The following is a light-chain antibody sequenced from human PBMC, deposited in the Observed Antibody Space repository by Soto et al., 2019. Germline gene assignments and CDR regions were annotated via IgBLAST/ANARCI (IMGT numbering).Light chain of an antibody. CDR3: QQYNTWPPIT. Sequence: FTHSPATLSVSPGERVTLSCSYSQSVRSNLAWYQQKPGQAPRLHIYGASTRATGLPARFSGSGSGTDFTLTISSLQSEDFAVYYCQQYNTWPPITFGQGTRLEIK. J-gene: IGKJ5*01. CDR2: GAS. V-gene: IGKV3-15*01. CDR1: QSVRSN.